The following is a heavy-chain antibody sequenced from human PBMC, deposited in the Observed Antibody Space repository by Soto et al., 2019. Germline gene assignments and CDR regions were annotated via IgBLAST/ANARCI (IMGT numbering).Heavy chain of an antibody. CDR2: ISAYNGNT. D-gene: IGHD2-15*01. J-gene: IGHJ4*02. CDR1: GYTFTSYG. V-gene: IGHV1-18*01. Sequence: ASVKVSCKASGYTFTSYGISWVRQAPGQGLEWMGWISAYNGNTNYAQKLQGRVTMTTDTSTSKAYMELRSLRSDHTAVYYCAGDLVVVAANYYFDYWGQGTLVTVSS. CDR3: AGDLVVVAANYYFDY.